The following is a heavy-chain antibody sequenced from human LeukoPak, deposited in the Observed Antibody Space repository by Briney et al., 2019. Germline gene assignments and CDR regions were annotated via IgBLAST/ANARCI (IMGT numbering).Heavy chain of an antibody. D-gene: IGHD3-3*01. CDR2: IYTSGST. CDR3: ARAKVITIFGMRHSDYYGMDV. J-gene: IGHJ6*02. CDR1: GGSISSYY. V-gene: IGHV4-4*07. Sequence: TSETLSLTCTVSGGSISSYYWSWIRQPAGKGLEWIGRIYTSGSTNYNPSLKSRVTMSVDTSKNQFSLKLSSVTAADTAVYYCARAKVITIFGMRHSDYYGMDVWGQGTTVTVS.